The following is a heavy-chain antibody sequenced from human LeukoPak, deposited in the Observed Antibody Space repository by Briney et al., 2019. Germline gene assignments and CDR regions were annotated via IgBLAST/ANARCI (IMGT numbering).Heavy chain of an antibody. D-gene: IGHD6-13*01. J-gene: IGHJ4*02. CDR3: ARRYSWYYFDY. CDR2: ISSSSSYI. Sequence: GGSLRLSCAASGFTFSSYSMNWVRQAPGKGLEWVSSISSSSSYIYYADSVKGRFTVSRDNSKNTLYLQMNSLRAEDTAVYYCARRYSWYYFDYWGQGTLVTVSS. CDR1: GFTFSSYS. V-gene: IGHV3-21*01.